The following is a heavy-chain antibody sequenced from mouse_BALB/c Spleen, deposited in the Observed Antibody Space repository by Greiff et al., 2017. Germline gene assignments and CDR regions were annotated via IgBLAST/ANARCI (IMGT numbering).Heavy chain of an antibody. D-gene: IGHD4-1*01. J-gene: IGHJ3*01. CDR3: ARGLGY. CDR2: ISYSGST. V-gene: IGHV3-2*02. CDR1: GYSITSDYA. Sequence: DVQLVESGPGLVKPSQSLSLTCTVTGYSITSDYAWNWIRQFPGNKLEWMGYISYSGSTSYNPSLKSRISITRDTSKNQFFLQLNSVTTEDTATYYCARGLGYWGQGTLVTVSA.